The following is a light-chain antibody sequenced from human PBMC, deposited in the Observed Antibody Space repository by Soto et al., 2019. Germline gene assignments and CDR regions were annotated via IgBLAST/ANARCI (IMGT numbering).Light chain of an antibody. CDR2: DVS. CDR1: SSDVGGYNY. CDR3: CSNAGSYEV. J-gene: IGLJ2*01. V-gene: IGLV2-11*01. Sequence: QSVLTQPRSVSGSPGQSVTISCTGTSSDVGGYNYVSWYQQHPGKAPKGMIYDVSERPSGVPDRFSGSKSGNTASLTISGLQAEDEADYYCCSNAGSYEVFGGWTKVTVL.